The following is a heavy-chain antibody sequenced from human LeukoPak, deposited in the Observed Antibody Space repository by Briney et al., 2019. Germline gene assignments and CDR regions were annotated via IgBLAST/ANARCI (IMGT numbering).Heavy chain of an antibody. D-gene: IGHD4-17*01. Sequence: PSETLSLTCAVSDYSISSGYYWGWIRQPPGKGREWIGTIYHSGSTYYNPSLKSRVTISVDTSKNHFSLNLNAVTAADTAVYYCARGGRHSPVTSNWFDPWGQGTLVTVSS. CDR3: ARGGRHSPVTSNWFDP. CDR2: IYHSGST. J-gene: IGHJ5*02. CDR1: DYSISSGYY. V-gene: IGHV4-38-2*01.